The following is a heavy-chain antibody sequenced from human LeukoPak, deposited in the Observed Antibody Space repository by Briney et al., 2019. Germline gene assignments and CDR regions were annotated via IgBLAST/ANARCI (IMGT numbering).Heavy chain of an antibody. J-gene: IGHJ4*02. D-gene: IGHD2-8*01. CDR3: ASRGLVYAIDY. V-gene: IGHV4-34*01. CDR2: INHSGST. Sequence: SETLSLTCAVYGGSFNGYYWSWIRQPPGKGLEWIGEINHSGSTNYNPSLKSRVTISVDTSKNQFSLKLSSVTAADTAVYYCASRGLVYAIDYWGQGTLVTVSS. CDR1: GGSFNGYY.